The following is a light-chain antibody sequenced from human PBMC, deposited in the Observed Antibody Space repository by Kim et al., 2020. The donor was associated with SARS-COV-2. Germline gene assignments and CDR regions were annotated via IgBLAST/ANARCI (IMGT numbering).Light chain of an antibody. CDR2: VDSDGSH. CDR1: SGHSNYD. J-gene: IGLJ3*02. CDR3: QTWGAGIRV. Sequence: QPVLTQSPSASASLGGSVKFTCTLSSGHSNYDVAWHQQQPEKGPRFLMTVDSDGSHSKGDGIPDRFSGSSSGAERYLTISSLQSEDEADYYCQTWGAGIRVFGGGTQLSVL. V-gene: IGLV4-69*01.